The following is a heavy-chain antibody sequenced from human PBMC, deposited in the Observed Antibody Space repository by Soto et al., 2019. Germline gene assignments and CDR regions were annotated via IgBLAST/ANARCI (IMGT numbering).Heavy chain of an antibody. CDR3: ARALSGHIVVVTAIHNGMDV. J-gene: IGHJ6*02. D-gene: IGHD2-21*02. Sequence: LRLSCAASGFTFSSYEMNWVRQAPGKGLEWVSYISSSGSTIYYADSVKGRFTISRDNAKNSLYLQMNSLRAEDTAVYYCARALSGHIVVVTAIHNGMDVWGQGTTVTVSS. CDR2: ISSSGSTI. V-gene: IGHV3-48*03. CDR1: GFTFSSYE.